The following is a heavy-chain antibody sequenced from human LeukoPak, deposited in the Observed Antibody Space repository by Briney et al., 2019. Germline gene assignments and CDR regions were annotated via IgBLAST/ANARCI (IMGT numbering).Heavy chain of an antibody. J-gene: IGHJ3*02. CDR1: GGSFSGYY. CDR3: ARESWATNAFVI. CDR2: INHSGST. V-gene: IGHV4-34*01. Sequence: SETLSLTCAVYGGSFSGYYWSWIRQPPGKGLEWIGEINHSGSTNYNPSLKSRVTISVDTSKNQFSLKLSSVTAADTAVYYCARESWATNAFVIWGQGTMVTVSS. D-gene: IGHD5-12*01.